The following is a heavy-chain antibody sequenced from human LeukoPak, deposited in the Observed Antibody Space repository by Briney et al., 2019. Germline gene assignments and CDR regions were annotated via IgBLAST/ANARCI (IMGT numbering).Heavy chain of an antibody. D-gene: IGHD6-19*01. CDR3: ARDLFLLPEYSSGWYLPFV. CDR2: INPNSGGT. V-gene: IGHV1-2*02. J-gene: IGHJ4*02. Sequence: GASVKVSCKASGYTFSDYYMHWVRQAPGQGLEWMGWINPNSGGTNYAQKFQGRVTMTRDTSISTTYMELSSLRSEDTAVYYCARDLFLLPEYSSGWYLPFVWGQGTLVTVSS. CDR1: GYTFSDYY.